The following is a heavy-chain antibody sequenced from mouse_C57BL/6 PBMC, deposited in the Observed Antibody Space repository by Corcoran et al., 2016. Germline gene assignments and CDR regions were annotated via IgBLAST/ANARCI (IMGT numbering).Heavy chain of an antibody. CDR3: ARWYDYDDFDV. D-gene: IGHD2-4*01. CDR2: IYPGSGNT. V-gene: IGHV1-66*01. CDR1: VYSFTSYY. J-gene: IGHJ1*03. Sequence: QVQLQHSGPELVKPGASVKISCKASVYSFTSYYIHWVKQRPGQVLEWIGWIYPGSGNTKYKEKFKGKATLTADTSSSTAYMQLSSLTSEDSAVYYCARWYDYDDFDVWGTGTTVTVSS.